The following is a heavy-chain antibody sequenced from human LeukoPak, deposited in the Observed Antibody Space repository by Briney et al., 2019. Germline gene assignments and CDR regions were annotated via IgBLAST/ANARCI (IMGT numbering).Heavy chain of an antibody. Sequence: PSETLSLTCAVYGGSFSGYYWTWIRQPPGKGLEWIGEIHYSGRINYNPSLKSRVTLSADTSNNHFSLKMNSVTAADTAVYYCSRGTDAYKCGNSWGQGTLVTVSS. CDR2: IHYSGRI. CDR1: GGSFSGYY. D-gene: IGHD5-24*01. J-gene: IGHJ4*02. V-gene: IGHV4-34*01. CDR3: SRGTDAYKCGNS.